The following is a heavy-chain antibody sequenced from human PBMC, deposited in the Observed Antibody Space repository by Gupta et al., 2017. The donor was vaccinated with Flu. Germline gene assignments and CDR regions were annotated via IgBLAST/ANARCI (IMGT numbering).Heavy chain of an antibody. CDR3: AKGTYSGSYPLLPQFDY. CDR1: GFPFRSYA. J-gene: IGHJ4*02. Sequence: EVQLLESGGGLVQPGGSLRLSCEASGFPFRSYAMSWVRQAPGKGLEWVSAMSGSGGSTYYADSVKGRFTISRDNSKNTLYLQMNSLRAEDTAVYYCAKGTYSGSYPLLPQFDYWGQGTLVPVSS. CDR2: MSGSGGST. D-gene: IGHD1-26*01. V-gene: IGHV3-23*01.